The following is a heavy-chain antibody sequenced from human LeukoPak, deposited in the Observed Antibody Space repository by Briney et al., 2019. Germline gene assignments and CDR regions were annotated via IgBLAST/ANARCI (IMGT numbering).Heavy chain of an antibody. CDR2: ISSSGRSI. Sequence: GGSLRLSCAGSGFTFGSYEMNWVRQAPGKGLEWVSYISSSGRSIYYADSVKGRFTITRDNSKNTLYLQMHSLRAEDTAVYYCAKDNVAAAGRYFDYWGQGTLVTVSS. CDR3: AKDNVAAAGRYFDY. J-gene: IGHJ4*02. D-gene: IGHD6-13*01. CDR1: GFTFGSYE. V-gene: IGHV3-48*03.